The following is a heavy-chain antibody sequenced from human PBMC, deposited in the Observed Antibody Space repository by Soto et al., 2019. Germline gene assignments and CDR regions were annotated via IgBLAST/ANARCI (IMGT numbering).Heavy chain of an antibody. CDR1: GFTFSSYA. Sequence: QVQLVESGGGVVQPGRSLRLSCAASGFTFSSYAMHWVRQAPGKGLEWVAVISYDGSNKYYADSVKGRFTIARDNSKNAMYLQMNSLRAEDTAVYYCARAHSSLDPLYFDYWGQGTLVTVSS. CDR2: ISYDGSNK. CDR3: ARAHSSLDPLYFDY. J-gene: IGHJ4*02. D-gene: IGHD6-13*01. V-gene: IGHV3-30-3*01.